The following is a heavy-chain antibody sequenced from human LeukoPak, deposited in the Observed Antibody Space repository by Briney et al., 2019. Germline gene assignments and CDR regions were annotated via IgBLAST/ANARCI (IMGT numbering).Heavy chain of an antibody. J-gene: IGHJ6*02. V-gene: IGHV5-51*01. Sequence: GESLKISCKGSGYSFTSYWIGWVRQMPGKGLEWMGIIYPGDSDTRYSPSFQGQVTISADKSISTAYLQWSSLKASDTAMYYCARHLGHYGSGSYNVYYYYGMDVWGQGTTVTVSS. CDR3: ARHLGHYGSGSYNVYYYYGMDV. CDR2: IYPGDSDT. CDR1: GYSFTSYW. D-gene: IGHD3-10*01.